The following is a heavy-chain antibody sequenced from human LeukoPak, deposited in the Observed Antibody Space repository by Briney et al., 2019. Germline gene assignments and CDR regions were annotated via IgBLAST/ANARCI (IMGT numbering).Heavy chain of an antibody. D-gene: IGHD3-10*01. CDR2: IIPILNVP. CDR3: AGGDVVRGVIIPLDY. Sequence: AASVKVSCKASGGTFSDYSISWVRQAPGQGLEWMGRIIPILNVPNYAQKFEGRVTITADKSTSTAYMELSRLRSDDTAVYYCAGGDVVRGVIIPLDYWGQGTLVTVSS. CDR1: GGTFSDYS. J-gene: IGHJ4*02. V-gene: IGHV1-69*02.